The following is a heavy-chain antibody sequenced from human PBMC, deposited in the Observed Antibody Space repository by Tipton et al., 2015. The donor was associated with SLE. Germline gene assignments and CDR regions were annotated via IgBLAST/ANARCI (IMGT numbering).Heavy chain of an antibody. D-gene: IGHD3-9*01. Sequence: QLVQSGAEVKKPGESLKISCKASGYPFTNSWIGWVRQRPGKGLEWMGIIYPGDSNSRYSPSVQGHVTISVDKSISTAYLQWNTLKTSDTAIYYCASPQIQGTTYSDILTGYRDAFDIWGQGTRVTVSS. CDR2: IYPGDSNS. V-gene: IGHV5-51*03. CDR1: GYPFTNSW. CDR3: ASPQIQGTTYSDILTGYRDAFDI. J-gene: IGHJ3*02.